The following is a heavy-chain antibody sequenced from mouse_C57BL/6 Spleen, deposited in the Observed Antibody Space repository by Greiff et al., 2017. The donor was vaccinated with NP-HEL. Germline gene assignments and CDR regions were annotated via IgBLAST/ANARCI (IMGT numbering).Heavy chain of an antibody. V-gene: IGHV1-53*01. CDR2: INPSYGGT. CDR3: ARKGDDYDSDFAY. Sequence: QVQLKQPGTELVKPGASVKLSCKASGYTFTSYWMHWVKQRPGQGLAWIGNINPSYGGTTYHEKFKSKATLTVDKSSSTSYMQLSSLTSEESAVYYCARKGDDYDSDFAYWGQGTLVTVSA. CDR1: GYTFTSYW. J-gene: IGHJ3*01. D-gene: IGHD2-4*01.